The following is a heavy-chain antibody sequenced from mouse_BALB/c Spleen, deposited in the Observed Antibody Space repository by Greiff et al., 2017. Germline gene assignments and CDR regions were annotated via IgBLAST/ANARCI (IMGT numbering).Heavy chain of an antibody. J-gene: IGHJ4*01. CDR3: ARDLTGTRAMDY. CDR1: GFTFTDYY. CDR2: IRNKANGYTT. D-gene: IGHD4-1*01. V-gene: IGHV7-3*02. Sequence: EVKLVESGGGLVQPGGSLRLSCATSGFTFTDYYMSWVRQPPGKALEWLGFIRNKANGYTTEYSASVKGRFTISRDNSQSILYLQMNTLRAEDSATYYCARDLTGTRAMDYWGQGTSVTVSS.